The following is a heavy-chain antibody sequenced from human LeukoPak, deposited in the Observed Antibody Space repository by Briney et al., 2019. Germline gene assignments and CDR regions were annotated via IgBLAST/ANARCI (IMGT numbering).Heavy chain of an antibody. D-gene: IGHD3-16*02. J-gene: IGHJ4*02. V-gene: IGHV4-34*01. CDR1: GGSFSGYY. CDR2: INHSGST. CDR3: ARNPYDYVWGSYRSYYFDY. Sequence: SETLSLTCAVYGGSFSGYYWSWIRQPPGKGLEWIGEINHSGSTNYNPSLKSRVTISVDTSKNQFSLKLSSVTAADTAVYYCARNPYDYVWGSYRSYYFDYWGQGTLVTVSS.